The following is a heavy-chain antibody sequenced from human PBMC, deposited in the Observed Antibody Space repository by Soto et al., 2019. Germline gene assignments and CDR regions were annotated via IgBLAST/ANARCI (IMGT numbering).Heavy chain of an antibody. J-gene: IGHJ6*02. D-gene: IGHD2-2*02. CDR2: IIPIFGTA. CDR3: ASKEGYCSSTSCYTQGPYYYYGMDV. CDR1: GGTFSSYA. V-gene: IGHV1-69*13. Sequence: SVKVSCKASGGTFSSYAISWVRQAPGQGLEWMGGIIPIFGTANYAQKFQGRVTITADESTSTAYMELSSLRSEDTAVYYCASKEGYCSSTSCYTQGPYYYYGMDVWG.